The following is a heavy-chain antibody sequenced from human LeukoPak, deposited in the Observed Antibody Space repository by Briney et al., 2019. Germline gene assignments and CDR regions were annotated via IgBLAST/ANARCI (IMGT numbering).Heavy chain of an antibody. J-gene: IGHJ4*02. CDR2: ISSSGSTI. CDR1: GFTFSSYE. CDR3: ARDLGSYSSGWYMGFDY. D-gene: IGHD6-19*01. V-gene: IGHV3-48*03. Sequence: GGTLSLSCAASGFTFSSYEMNWVRQAPGKGLEWVSYISSSGSTIYYADPVKGRFTVSRDNAKNSLYLQMNSLRAEDTAIYDCARDLGSYSSGWYMGFDYWGQGTLVTVSS.